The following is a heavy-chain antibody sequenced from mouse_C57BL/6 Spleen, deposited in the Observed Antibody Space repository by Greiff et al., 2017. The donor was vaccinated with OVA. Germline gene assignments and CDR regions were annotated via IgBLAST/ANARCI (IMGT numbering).Heavy chain of an antibody. J-gene: IGHJ4*01. V-gene: IGHV1-54*01. CDR2: INPGSGGT. CDR1: GYAFTNYL. CDR3: ASSNYYGSTYYAMDY. D-gene: IGHD1-1*01. Sequence: VQLQQSGAELVRPGTSVKVSCKASGYAFTNYLIEWVKQRPGQGLEWIGVINPGSGGTNYNEKFKGKATLTADKSSSTAYMQLSSLTSEDSAVYFCASSNYYGSTYYAMDYWGQGTSVTVSS.